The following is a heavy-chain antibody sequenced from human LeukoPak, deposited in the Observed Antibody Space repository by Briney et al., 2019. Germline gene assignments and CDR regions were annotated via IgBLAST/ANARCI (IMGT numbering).Heavy chain of an antibody. CDR1: VDSIKSHF. CDR3: ARGSRRHYDGSGYYFGEFDY. V-gene: IGHV4-59*11. CDR2: VYYSGGG. D-gene: IGHD3-22*01. J-gene: IGHJ4*02. Sequence: PSETLSLTCTESVDSIKSHFWTWIRQPPGKGLEWIGYVYYSGGGISNPSLKSRLTMSVDTSKSQFYLNLNSVTTADTAMYYCARGSRRHYDGSGYYFGEFDYWGQGILVTVSS.